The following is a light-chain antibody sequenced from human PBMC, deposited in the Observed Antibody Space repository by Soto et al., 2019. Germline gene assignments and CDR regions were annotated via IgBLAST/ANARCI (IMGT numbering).Light chain of an antibody. CDR3: QEYDNWPTIT. CDR1: QSVSSD. CDR2: AAS. J-gene: IGKJ5*01. Sequence: EIVLTQSPGTLSLSPGEGATLSCRASQSVSSDLAWYQQKPGQAPRLLIYAASTRATGIPARFSGSGSGTEFNLTISSLQSEDFAVYYCQEYDNWPTITFGQGTRLEI. V-gene: IGKV3-15*01.